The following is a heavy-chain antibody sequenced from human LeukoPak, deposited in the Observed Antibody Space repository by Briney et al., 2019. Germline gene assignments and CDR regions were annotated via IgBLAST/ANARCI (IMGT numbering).Heavy chain of an antibody. CDR3: ARVYSGYDYPFDF. J-gene: IGHJ4*02. D-gene: IGHD5-12*01. CDR1: GGSVSSSSYY. Sequence: PSETLSLICTVSGGSVSSSSYYWGRMRQPPGKGMEWIGNIYYSGNTYYNPSLKSRVTISVDTSKNHFSLKLTSVTAADTAVYYCARVYSGYDYPFDFWGQGTLVSVSS. V-gene: IGHV4-39*02. CDR2: IYYSGNT.